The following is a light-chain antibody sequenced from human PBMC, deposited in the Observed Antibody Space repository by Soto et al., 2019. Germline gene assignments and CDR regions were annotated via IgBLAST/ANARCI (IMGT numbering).Light chain of an antibody. CDR2: DAS. CDR1: QSVSNY. CDR3: LQRVTWPQT. J-gene: IGKJ2*01. V-gene: IGKV3-11*01. Sequence: EIVLTQSPATLSLSPGESATLSCRAIQSVSNYLSWYQQKPGQSPRLLIYDASNRPTGFPARFSASGSGTDFTLTISSLEPEDFAVYYCLQRVTWPQTFGQGTKLEIK.